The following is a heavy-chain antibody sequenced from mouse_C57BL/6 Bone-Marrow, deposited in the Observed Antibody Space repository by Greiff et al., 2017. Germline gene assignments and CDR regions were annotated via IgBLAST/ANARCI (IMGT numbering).Heavy chain of an antibody. V-gene: IGHV5-9*01. Sequence: EVNVVESGGGLVKPGGSLKLSCAASGFTFSSYTMSWVRQTPEKRLEWVATISGGGGNTYYPDSVKGRFTISRDNAKNTLYLQMSSLRSEDTALYYCARHLLFAYWGQGTLVTVSA. D-gene: IGHD2-10*01. J-gene: IGHJ3*01. CDR3: ARHLLFAY. CDR1: GFTFSSYT. CDR2: ISGGGGNT.